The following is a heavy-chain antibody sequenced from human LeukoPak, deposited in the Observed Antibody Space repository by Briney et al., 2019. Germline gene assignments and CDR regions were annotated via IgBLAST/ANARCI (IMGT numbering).Heavy chain of an antibody. Sequence: SETLSLTCTASGGSISSYYWSWIRQPPGKGLEWVGYIYYSGSTKYNPSLESRVTISVDTSKNQFSLKLSSVNAADTAVYYCAREVAGTDYFDYWGQGTLVTVSS. CDR2: IYYSGST. J-gene: IGHJ4*02. CDR3: AREVAGTDYFDY. CDR1: GGSISSYY. V-gene: IGHV4-59*12. D-gene: IGHD6-19*01.